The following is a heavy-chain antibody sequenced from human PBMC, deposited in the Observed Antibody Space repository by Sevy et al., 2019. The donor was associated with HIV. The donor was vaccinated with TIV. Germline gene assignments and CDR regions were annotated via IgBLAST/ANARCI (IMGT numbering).Heavy chain of an antibody. Sequence: ASVKVSCKASGYTFTSYDINWVRQATGQGREGMGWMNPNSGNTGYAQKFQGRVTMTRNTSISTAYIELSSLRSEETDVYYCARNRDKNCSGGSCYSDYYSGMDVWGQGTTVTVSS. CDR3: ARNRDKNCSGGSCYSDYYSGMDV. CDR1: GYTFTSYD. V-gene: IGHV1-8*01. D-gene: IGHD2-15*01. J-gene: IGHJ6*02. CDR2: MNPNSGNT.